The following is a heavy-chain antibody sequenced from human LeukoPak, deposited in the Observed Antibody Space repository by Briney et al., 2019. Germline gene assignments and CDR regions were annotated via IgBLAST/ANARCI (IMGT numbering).Heavy chain of an antibody. J-gene: IGHJ4*02. V-gene: IGHV3-11*01. D-gene: IGHD2-15*01. Sequence: GGSLRLSCAASGFSFSDYYMSWVRQAPGKGLEWVSYISDSGSTVYYADSVKGRFTISRDNAKNSLFLQMNSLRAEDTAVYYCARAHCSGGACPALYWGQGTLITVSS. CDR2: ISDSGSTV. CDR1: GFSFSDYY. CDR3: ARAHCSGGACPALY.